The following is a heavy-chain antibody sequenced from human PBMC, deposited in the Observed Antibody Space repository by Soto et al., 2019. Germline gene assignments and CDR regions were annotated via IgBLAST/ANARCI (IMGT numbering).Heavy chain of an antibody. CDR1: GFTFSYYW. V-gene: IGHV3-74*01. CDR3: ASGDRGAFDL. J-gene: IGHJ3*01. CDR2: IHSDGSST. Sequence: EVQLVESGGGLVRPGGSLRLSCAASGFTFSYYWMHWVRQAPGKGLVWVSRIHSDGSSTTYADFVKGRFIISRDNDRHTVELQMNSVRIAETAVYYCASGDRGAFDLWGQGTVVTVSS. D-gene: IGHD3-10*01.